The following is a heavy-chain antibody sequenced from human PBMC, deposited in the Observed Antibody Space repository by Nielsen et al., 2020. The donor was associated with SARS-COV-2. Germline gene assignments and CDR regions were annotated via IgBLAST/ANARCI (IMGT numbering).Heavy chain of an antibody. D-gene: IGHD5/OR15-5a*01. CDR2: VSSGGST. J-gene: IGHJ4*02. Sequence: SETLSLTCTVPDGSIYSDASYWGWVRQPPGKGLEWIGSVSSGGSTYYNASLKSRVTISIDGSKNQFSLTLTSVTAADTAIYYCGRRWYFDSWGQGTLVTVSS. CDR1: DGSIYSDASY. CDR3: GRRWYFDS. V-gene: IGHV4-39*01.